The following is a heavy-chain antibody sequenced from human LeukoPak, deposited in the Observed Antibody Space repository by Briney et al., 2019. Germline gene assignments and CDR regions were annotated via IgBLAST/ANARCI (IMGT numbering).Heavy chain of an antibody. CDR2: IYSGGST. J-gene: IGHJ6*02. CDR1: GFTVSSNY. V-gene: IGHV3-66*02. Sequence: GGSLRLSCAASGFTVSSNYMGWVRQAPGKGLEWVSFIYSGGSTYYADSVKGRFTISRDNSKNTLYPQMNSLRAEDTAVYYCARGRGTVYGMDVWGQGTTVTVSS. D-gene: IGHD4-17*01. CDR3: ARGRGTVYGMDV.